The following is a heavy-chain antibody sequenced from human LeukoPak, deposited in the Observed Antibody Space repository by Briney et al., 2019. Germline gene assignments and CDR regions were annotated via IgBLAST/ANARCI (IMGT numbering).Heavy chain of an antibody. CDR2: IYYSGST. CDR3: AREMLYDSTGYYL. J-gene: IGHJ4*02. V-gene: IGHV4-39*07. Sequence: SETLSLTCTVSGGSISSNSYYWGWIRQPPGKGLEWIGSIYYSGSTYYNPSLNIRVTISVDTSKNRFSLNLRSVTAAGTAVYYCAREMLYDSTGYYLWGQGTLVTVSS. D-gene: IGHD3-22*01. CDR1: GGSISSNSYY.